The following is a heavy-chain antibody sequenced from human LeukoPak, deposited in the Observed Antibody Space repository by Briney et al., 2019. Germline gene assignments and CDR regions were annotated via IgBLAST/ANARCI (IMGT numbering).Heavy chain of an antibody. CDR2: TYTGDNT. V-gene: IGHV3-66*01. CDR3: ARTPMPYDDYRGWFAP. D-gene: IGHD4-17*01. J-gene: IGHJ5*02. CDR1: RISDY. Sequence: GGSLRLSCAASRISDYMIWVRQAPGTGLEWVSVTYTGDNTYYANSVKGRFTISRDISKNTVYLQMNSLRPEDTAMYSCARTPMPYDDYRGWFAPWGQGTLVTVSS.